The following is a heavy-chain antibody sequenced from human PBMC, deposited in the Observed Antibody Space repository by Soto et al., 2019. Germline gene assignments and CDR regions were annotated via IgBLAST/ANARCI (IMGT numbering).Heavy chain of an antibody. J-gene: IGHJ4*02. D-gene: IGHD2-15*01. CDR3: ARVGIVVVVAAYFDY. V-gene: IGHV4-34*01. CDR2: INHSGST. CDR1: GGSFSGYY. Sequence: QVQLQQWGAGLLKPSETLSLTCAVYGGSFSGYYWSWIRQPPGKGLEWIGEINHSGSTNYNPSLKSRVTISVDTSKNQFSLKLSSVTAADTAVYYCARVGIVVVVAAYFDYRGQGTLVTVSS.